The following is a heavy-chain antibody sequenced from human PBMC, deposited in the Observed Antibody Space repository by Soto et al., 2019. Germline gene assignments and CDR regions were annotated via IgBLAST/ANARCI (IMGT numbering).Heavy chain of an antibody. CDR3: TTLNMTQAX. Sequence: PGWSLRLSCAASGFTFSNALMSWVRQAPGKGLEWVGLIKIKTDGGTKEYAAPVKGRFTISRDDSKNTLYLQMNSLKTEDTAVYYCTTLNMTQAXWGQGTLVTVSX. V-gene: IGHV3-15*01. J-gene: IGHJ4*02. CDR1: GFTFSNAL. CDR2: IKIKTDGGTK.